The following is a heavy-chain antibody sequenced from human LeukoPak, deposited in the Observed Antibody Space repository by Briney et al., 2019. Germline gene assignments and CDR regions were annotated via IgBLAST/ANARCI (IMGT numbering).Heavy chain of an antibody. CDR2: IKHDGTEK. CDR1: GFTFSSYS. CDR3: VRSAKTFDY. Sequence: GGSLRLSCAASGFTFSSYSMNWVRQAPGKGLEWVANIKHDGTEKYCVDSVKGRFTISRDSAKNSLYLQMNSLRAEDTAVYYCVRSAKTFDYWGQGTLVTVSS. J-gene: IGHJ4*02. V-gene: IGHV3-7*01.